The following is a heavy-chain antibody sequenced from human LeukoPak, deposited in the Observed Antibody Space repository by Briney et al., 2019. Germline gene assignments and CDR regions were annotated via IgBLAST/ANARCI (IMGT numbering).Heavy chain of an antibody. D-gene: IGHD4-23*01. V-gene: IGHV1-2*02. J-gene: IGHJ6*02. CDR1: GYTFTGYY. Sequence: ASVKVSCKASGYTFTGYYMHWVRLAPGQGLEWMGWINPNSGGTNYAQKFQGRVTMTRDTSISTAYMELSRLRSDDTAVYYCARYMTTVVRPYYYGMDVWGQGTTVTVSS. CDR2: INPNSGGT. CDR3: ARYMTTVVRPYYYGMDV.